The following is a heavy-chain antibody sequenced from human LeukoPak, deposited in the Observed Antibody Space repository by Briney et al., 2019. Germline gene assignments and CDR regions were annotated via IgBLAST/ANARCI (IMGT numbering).Heavy chain of an antibody. CDR3: ATGAQLRPYYYDSSGYSF. CDR1: GYTLTELS. J-gene: IGHJ4*02. D-gene: IGHD3-22*01. CDR2: FDPEDGET. Sequence: ASVKVSCKVSGYTLTELSMHWVRQAPGKGLEWMGGFDPEDGETIYAQKFQGRVTMTEDTSTDTAYMELSSLRSEDTAVYYCATGAQLRPYYYDSSGYSFWGQGTLVTVSS. V-gene: IGHV1-24*01.